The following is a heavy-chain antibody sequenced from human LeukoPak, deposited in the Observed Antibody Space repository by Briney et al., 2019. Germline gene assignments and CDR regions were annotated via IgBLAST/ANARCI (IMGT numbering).Heavy chain of an antibody. CDR3: ARDGIDGDYD. Sequence: SQTLSLTCTVSGGSISSGGYYWSWIRQHLGTGLEWIGYIYYSGSTYYNPSLKSRVTISVDTSKNQFSLKLSSVTAADTAVYYCARDGIDGDYDWGQGTLVTVSS. CDR1: GGSISSGGYY. V-gene: IGHV4-31*03. CDR2: IYYSGST. D-gene: IGHD4-17*01. J-gene: IGHJ4*02.